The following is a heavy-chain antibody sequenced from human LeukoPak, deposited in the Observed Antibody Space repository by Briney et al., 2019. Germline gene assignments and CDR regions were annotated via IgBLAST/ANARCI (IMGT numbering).Heavy chain of an antibody. CDR2: MNPNSGNT. V-gene: IGHV1-8*01. D-gene: IGHD4-17*01. CDR1: GYTFTSYD. CDR3: ARGNGNGDNYYYGMDV. J-gene: IGHJ6*02. Sequence: ASVKVSCKASGYTFTSYDINWVRQATGQGLEWMGWMNPNSGNTGYAQKFQGRVTMTRNTSISTAYMELSSLRSEDTAVYYCARGNGNGDNYYYGMDVWGQGTTVTVSS.